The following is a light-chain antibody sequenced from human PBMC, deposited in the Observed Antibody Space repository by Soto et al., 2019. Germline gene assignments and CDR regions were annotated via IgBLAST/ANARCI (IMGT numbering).Light chain of an antibody. CDR2: GAS. CDR3: QQYDSSPYT. Sequence: EIVLTQSPGTLSVSPGGRATLSCRASQSLTSSYLGWYQQKPGQTPRLLIHGASSRAAGIPDRFSGSGSGTDFTLTISRLEPEDFAVYYCQQYDSSPYTFGQGTKLEIK. CDR1: QSLTSSY. V-gene: IGKV3-20*01. J-gene: IGKJ2*01.